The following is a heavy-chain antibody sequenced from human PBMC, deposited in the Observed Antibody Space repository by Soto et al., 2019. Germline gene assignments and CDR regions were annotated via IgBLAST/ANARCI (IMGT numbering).Heavy chain of an antibody. CDR2: IYYTGST. CDR3: ERGRWFDP. J-gene: IGHJ5*02. Sequence: SETLSLTCTVSGGSISSYYWSWIRQPPGKGLEWIGYIYYTGSTNYNPSLKSRVTRSVDASKNEYYLKLSSVTAADTAVYYCERGRWFDPWGQGTLVTVSS. CDR1: GGSISSYY. V-gene: IGHV4-59*08.